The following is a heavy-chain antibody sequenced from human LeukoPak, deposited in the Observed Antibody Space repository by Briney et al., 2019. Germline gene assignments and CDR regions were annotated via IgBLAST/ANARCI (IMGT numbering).Heavy chain of an antibody. V-gene: IGHV4-61*05. Sequence: KTSETLSLTCTVSGGSISSSRYYWGWIRQPPGKGLEWIGYIYYSGSTNYNPSLKSRVTISVDTSKNQFSLKLSSVTAADTAVYYCARVPYSYGSTPDYWGQGTLVTVSS. CDR1: GGSISSSRYY. CDR2: IYYSGST. D-gene: IGHD5-18*01. CDR3: ARVPYSYGSTPDY. J-gene: IGHJ4*02.